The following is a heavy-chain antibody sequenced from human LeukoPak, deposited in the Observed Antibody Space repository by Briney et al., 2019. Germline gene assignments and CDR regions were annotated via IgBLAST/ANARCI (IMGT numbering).Heavy chain of an antibody. CDR1: GFTFSSYW. CDR2: IKQDGSEK. Sequence: GGSLRLSCAASGFTFSSYWVSWVRQAPGKGLEWVANIKQDGSEKYYVDSVKGRFTISRDNAKNSLYLQMNSLRAEDTAVYYCARLASGWYMIDYWGQGTLVTVSS. J-gene: IGHJ4*02. V-gene: IGHV3-7*01. D-gene: IGHD6-19*01. CDR3: ARLASGWYMIDY.